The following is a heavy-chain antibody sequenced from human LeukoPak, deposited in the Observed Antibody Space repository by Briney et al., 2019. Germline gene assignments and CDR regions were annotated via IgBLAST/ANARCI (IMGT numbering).Heavy chain of an antibody. Sequence: SETLSLTCIVSGGSISSYYWSWIRQPPGKGLEWIGYIYDSGSSYNPSLKSRVTISVDTSRNQVSLKVSSVTAADTAVYYCARQMFLGGMDVWGQGTTVTVSS. J-gene: IGHJ6*02. D-gene: IGHD2/OR15-2a*01. V-gene: IGHV4-59*08. CDR3: ARQMFLGGMDV. CDR1: GGSISSYY. CDR2: IYDSGS.